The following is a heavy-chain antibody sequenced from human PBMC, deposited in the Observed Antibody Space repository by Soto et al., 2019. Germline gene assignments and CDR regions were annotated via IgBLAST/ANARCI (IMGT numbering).Heavy chain of an antibody. CDR1: GGTFSSYA. CDR2: IIPIFGTA. D-gene: IGHD2-21*02. CDR3: ARDRGVCGGDCYIFDY. V-gene: IGHV1-69*01. Sequence: QVQLVQSGAEVKKPGSSVKVSCKASGGTFSSYAVSWVRQAPGQGLEWMGGIIPIFGTANYAQKFQGRVTITADESTSTAYMELSSLRSEDTAVYYCARDRGVCGGDCYIFDYWGQGTLVTVSS. J-gene: IGHJ4*02.